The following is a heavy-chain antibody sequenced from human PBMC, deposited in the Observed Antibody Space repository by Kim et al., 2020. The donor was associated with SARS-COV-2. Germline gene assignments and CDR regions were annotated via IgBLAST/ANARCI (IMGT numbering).Heavy chain of an antibody. Sequence: SETLSLTCTVSGGSISSYYWSWIRQPPGKGLEWIGYIFYSGSTNYSPSLKSRVTISVDTSKNQISLKLTSVTAADTAVYYCARLRSYYYDTSGYQYYFDYWGQGTLVTVSS. CDR2: IFYSGST. CDR1: GGSISSYY. V-gene: IGHV4-59*08. CDR3: ARLRSYYYDTSGYQYYFDY. D-gene: IGHD3-22*01. J-gene: IGHJ4*02.